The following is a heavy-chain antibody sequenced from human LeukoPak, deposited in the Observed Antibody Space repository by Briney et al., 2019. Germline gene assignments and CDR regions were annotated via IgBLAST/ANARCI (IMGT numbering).Heavy chain of an antibody. CDR3: ARHVAWSSSYYFDY. D-gene: IGHD6-19*01. CDR1: GYSFTSYW. V-gene: IGHV5-51*01. Sequence: GESLKISCKGSGYSFTSYWIGWVRQMPGKGLEWMGIIYPGDSDTKYSPSFQGQVTISADKSISTAYLQWGSLKASDTAMYYCARHVAWSSSYYFDYWGQGTLVTVSS. J-gene: IGHJ4*02. CDR2: IYPGDSDT.